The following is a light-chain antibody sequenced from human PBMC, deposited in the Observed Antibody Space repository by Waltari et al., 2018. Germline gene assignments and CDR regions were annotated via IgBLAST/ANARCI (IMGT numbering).Light chain of an antibody. Sequence: QSALTQPASVSGSPGQSITISCTGTSSGVGSYNLVSWYQQHPGKAPKLMIYEGSKRPSGVSNGFSCSKSGNTASLTISGLQAEDEADYYCCSYAGVVFGGGTKLTIL. J-gene: IGLJ2*01. CDR2: EGS. CDR1: SSGVGSYNL. V-gene: IGLV2-23*01. CDR3: CSYAGVV.